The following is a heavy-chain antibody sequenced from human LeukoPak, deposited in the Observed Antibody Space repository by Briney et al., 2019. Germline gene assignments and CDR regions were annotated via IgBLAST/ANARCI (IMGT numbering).Heavy chain of an antibody. Sequence: ASVKVSCKASGYTFTGYYMHWVRQAPGQGLGWMGWINPNSGGTNYAQKFQGWVTMTRDTSISTAYMELSRLRSDDTAVYYCARLNLRGSSWTYYFDYWGQGTLVTVSS. CDR2: INPNSGGT. J-gene: IGHJ4*02. CDR1: GYTFTGYY. D-gene: IGHD6-13*01. CDR3: ARLNLRGSSWTYYFDY. V-gene: IGHV1-2*04.